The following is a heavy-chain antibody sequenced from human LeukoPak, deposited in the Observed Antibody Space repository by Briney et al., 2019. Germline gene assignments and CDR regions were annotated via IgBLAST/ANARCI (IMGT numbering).Heavy chain of an antibody. CDR2: ISWNSVNI. J-gene: IGHJ4*02. D-gene: IGHD3-16*01. Sequence: PTGGSLRLSCAASGFTFDDYAMQWVRHPPGKGLEWVSSISWNSVNIGYAGSVRGRFTISRDNAKNSLYLQMNSLREEDTALYYCARGRFTDYWGQGTLVTVSS. CDR3: ARGRFTDY. V-gene: IGHV3-9*01. CDR1: GFTFDDYA.